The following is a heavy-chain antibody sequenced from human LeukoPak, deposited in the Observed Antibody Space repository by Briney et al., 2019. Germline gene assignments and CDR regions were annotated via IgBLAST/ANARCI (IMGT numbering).Heavy chain of an antibody. CDR2: ISGSGGST. V-gene: IGHV3-23*01. D-gene: IGHD5-18*01. CDR1: GFTFSSYG. Sequence: PGGSLRLSCAASGFTFSSYGMSWVRQAPGKGLEWVSAISGSGGSTYYADSVKGRFTISRDNSKNTLYLQMNSLRAEDTAVYYCAKYRAVRIQLMGVDYWGQGTLVTVSS. CDR3: AKYRAVRIQLMGVDY. J-gene: IGHJ4*02.